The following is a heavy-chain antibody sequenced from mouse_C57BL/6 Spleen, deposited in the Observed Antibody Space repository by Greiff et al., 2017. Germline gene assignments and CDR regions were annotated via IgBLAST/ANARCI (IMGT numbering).Heavy chain of an antibody. Sequence: QVQLKESGAELARPGASVKLSCKASGYTFTSSGISWVKQRTGQGLEWIGEIYPRSGNTYYNEKFKGKATLTADKSSSTAYMELRSLTSEDSAVYFCARRGTTVVDYFDYWGQGTTLTVSS. J-gene: IGHJ2*01. CDR1: GYTFTSSG. CDR3: ARRGTTVVDYFDY. V-gene: IGHV1-81*01. D-gene: IGHD1-1*01. CDR2: IYPRSGNT.